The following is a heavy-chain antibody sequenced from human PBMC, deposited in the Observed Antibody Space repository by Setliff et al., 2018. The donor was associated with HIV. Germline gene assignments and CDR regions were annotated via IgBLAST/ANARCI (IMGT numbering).Heavy chain of an antibody. J-gene: IGHJ4*02. CDR2: INHNGIT. V-gene: IGHV4-34*01. CDR3: AKGPRGLSLRYYFDF. CDR1: GGSFSSSY. Sequence: PSETLSLTCAVYGGSFSSSYWSWIRQAPGKGLEWIGQINHNGITHYNPSLETRVTMFADTSKNQFSLRLSPVTAADTAIYYCAKGPRGLSLRYYFDFWAQRSQVTVSS.